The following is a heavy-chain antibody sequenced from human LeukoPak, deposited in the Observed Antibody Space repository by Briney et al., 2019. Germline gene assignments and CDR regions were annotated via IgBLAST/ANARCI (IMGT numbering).Heavy chain of an antibody. J-gene: IGHJ4*02. CDR2: LNPNSGNT. V-gene: IGHV1-8*01. CDR1: GYTFTSYD. D-gene: IGHD6-13*01. CDR3: AILDTAAGMLGVRYFDY. Sequence: ASVKVSCKASGYTFTSYDINWVRQATGQGLEWMGWLNPNSGNTGYAQKFQGRVTMTRNTSISTAYMELSSLRSEDTAVYYCAILDTAAGMLGVRYFDYWGQGTLVTVSS.